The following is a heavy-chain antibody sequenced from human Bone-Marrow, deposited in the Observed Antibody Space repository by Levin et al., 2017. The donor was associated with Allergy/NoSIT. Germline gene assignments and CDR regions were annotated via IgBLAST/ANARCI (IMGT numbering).Heavy chain of an antibody. J-gene: IGHJ3*01. CDR1: GFTFRTYA. D-gene: IGHD5/OR15-5a*01. V-gene: IGHV3-23*01. Sequence: PGGSLRLSCVTSGFTFRTYAMSWVRQAPGRGLEWVSTITGSGGDTYYAASVKGRFTISRDNSKNSLSLQMNSLRAEDTALYYCVKDSQSVAYFFDDAFDVWGQGTMVTVSS. CDR2: ITGSGGDT. CDR3: VKDSQSVAYFFDDAFDV.